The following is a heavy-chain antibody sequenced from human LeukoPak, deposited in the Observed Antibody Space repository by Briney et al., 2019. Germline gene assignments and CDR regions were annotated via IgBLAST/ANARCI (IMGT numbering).Heavy chain of an antibody. V-gene: IGHV4-39*07. Sequence: SETLSLTCTVSGGSISTANYYWGWVRQPPGKGLEWIGSIFYSGSTYYSPPLKSRLTISLDTSKNQFSLKLSSVTAADTAVYYCARAVRGGYSSGWLFDYWGQGTLVTVSS. J-gene: IGHJ4*02. CDR1: GGSISTANYY. CDR2: IFYSGST. CDR3: ARAVRGGYSSGWLFDY. D-gene: IGHD6-19*01.